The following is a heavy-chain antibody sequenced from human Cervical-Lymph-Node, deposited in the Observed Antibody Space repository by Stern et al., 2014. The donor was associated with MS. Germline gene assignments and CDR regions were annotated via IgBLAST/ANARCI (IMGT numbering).Heavy chain of an antibody. CDR2: INHSGST. J-gene: IGHJ4*02. D-gene: IGHD3-10*01. V-gene: IGHV4-34*01. CDR3: ARGPPLWFGELSFLVYFDY. CDR1: GGSFSGYY. Sequence: QVQLQQWGAGLLKPSETLSLTCAVYGGSFSGYYWSWIRQPPGKGLEWIGEINHSGSTNYNPSLKSRVPISVDTSKNQFSLKLSSVTAADTAVYYCARGPPLWFGELSFLVYFDYWGQGTLVTVSS.